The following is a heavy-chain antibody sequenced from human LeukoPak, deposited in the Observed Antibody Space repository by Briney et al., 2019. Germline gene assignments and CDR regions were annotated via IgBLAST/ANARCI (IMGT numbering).Heavy chain of an antibody. CDR2: IYPGESDT. V-gene: IGHV5-51*01. D-gene: IGHD3-16*02. Sequence: GAPLKIPSKGSGSRFTSYWIGGVRRLPGKGLEWRGIIYPGESDTRYSPSFQGQVTISAHKSISTAYLQWSSLKASDTAMYYCARAYYDYVWGSYRQSTHFDYWGQGTLVTVSS. CDR1: GSRFTSYW. J-gene: IGHJ4*02. CDR3: ARAYYDYVWGSYRQSTHFDY.